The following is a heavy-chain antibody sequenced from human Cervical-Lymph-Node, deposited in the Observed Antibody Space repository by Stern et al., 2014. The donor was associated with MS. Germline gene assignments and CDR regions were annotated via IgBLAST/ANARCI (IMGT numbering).Heavy chain of an antibody. V-gene: IGHV3-33*01. D-gene: IGHD1-26*01. CDR1: GFPFSRYG. CDR3: ARDRGELTSPDDAFDI. Sequence: QVQLVESGGGVVQPGKSLKLSCAASGFPFSRYGMHWVRQAPGTGLEWVAVIWFDGKNKYYADSVQGRFTISRDNSKNMLYLQMDSLRADDTSMYYCARDRGELTSPDDAFDIWGQGTMVTVSS. CDR2: IWFDGKNK. J-gene: IGHJ3*02.